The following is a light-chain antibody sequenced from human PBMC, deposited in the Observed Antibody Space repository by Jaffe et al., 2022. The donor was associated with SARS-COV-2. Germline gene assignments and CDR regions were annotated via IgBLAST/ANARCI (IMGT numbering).Light chain of an antibody. Sequence: DIQMTQSPSSLSASVGDRVTITCRASQSISNYLNWYQQKPGRAPKLLIYAASSLETGVPSRFSGSGSGTDFTLTIRSLQPEDSATYYCQQSYRTPTFGQGTKVEIK. CDR3: QQSYRTPT. CDR2: AAS. J-gene: IGKJ1*01. CDR1: QSISNY. V-gene: IGKV1-39*01.